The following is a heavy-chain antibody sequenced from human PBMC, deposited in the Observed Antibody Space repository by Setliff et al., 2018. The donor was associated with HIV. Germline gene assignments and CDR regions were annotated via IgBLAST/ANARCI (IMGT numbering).Heavy chain of an antibody. CDR1: GYTFTSYY. D-gene: IGHD5-18*01. Sequence: GASVKVSCKASGYTFTSYYLHWVRQAPGQGLEWMGMINPSGGSASYAQKFQGRVSMTRDTSTRTGYMELSSLRSEDTAVYYCASLGYSYGPDFDYWGQGTLVTVSS. CDR2: INPSGGSA. V-gene: IGHV1-46*01. J-gene: IGHJ4*02. CDR3: ASLGYSYGPDFDY.